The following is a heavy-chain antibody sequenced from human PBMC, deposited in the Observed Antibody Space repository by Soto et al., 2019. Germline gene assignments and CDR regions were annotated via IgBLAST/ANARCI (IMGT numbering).Heavy chain of an antibody. CDR3: ARRYGSAFDY. D-gene: IGHD6-25*01. CDR1: GDSISSYY. Sequence: QVQLQESGPGLVKPSETLSLTCTVSGDSISSYYWSWIRQPPGKGLEWIGYIYYSGSTNYNPSLKRRVTIPVDTSKNQFSLKLSSVTAADTAVYYCARRYGSAFDYWGQGTLVTVSS. CDR2: IYYSGST. V-gene: IGHV4-59*08. J-gene: IGHJ4*02.